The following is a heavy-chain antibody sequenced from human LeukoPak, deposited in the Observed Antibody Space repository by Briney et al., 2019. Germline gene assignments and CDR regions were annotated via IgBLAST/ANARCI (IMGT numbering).Heavy chain of an antibody. CDR2: INQDGSAK. D-gene: IGHD3-22*01. J-gene: IGHJ4*02. CDR1: GFTFSSYW. CDR3: ARERGEYYYDSSGYYYGY. Sequence: GGSLRLSCAASGFTFSSYWMSWVRQAPGKGLEWVANINQDGSAKYYVGSVKGRFTISRDNAKNSLYLQMNSLRAEDTAVYYCARERGEYYYDSSGYYYGYWGQGTLVTVSS. V-gene: IGHV3-7*01.